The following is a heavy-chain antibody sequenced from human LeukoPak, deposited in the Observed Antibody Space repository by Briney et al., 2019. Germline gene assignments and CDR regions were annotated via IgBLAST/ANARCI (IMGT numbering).Heavy chain of an antibody. V-gene: IGHV3-7*01. Sequence: GGSLRLSCAVSGFTFSDYWVTWVRQTPGKGLEFVANINRDGSVKNYVDSVKGRFTISGDNAKNSLYLQMTSLRVDDTAIYYCARDPGFSSFDYWGQGTLVTVSS. CDR2: INRDGSVK. CDR3: ARDPGFSSFDY. J-gene: IGHJ4*02. D-gene: IGHD3-3*02. CDR1: GFTFSDYW.